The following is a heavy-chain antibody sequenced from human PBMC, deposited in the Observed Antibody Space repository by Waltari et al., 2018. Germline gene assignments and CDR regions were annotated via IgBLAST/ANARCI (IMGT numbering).Heavy chain of an antibody. D-gene: IGHD6-19*01. CDR2: IPLGTNA. Sequence: QVQLQESGPGLVKPSQTLSLTCTVSGGSISSGGYYWSWIRQHPGKGLEWVSNIPLGTNANYAESVRGRFTISRDNSKDTLYLQMNSLRVEDTAVYFCARHVSGPTRAAFDVWGQGTMVTVSP. V-gene: IGHV4-31*03. J-gene: IGHJ3*01. CDR1: GGSISSGGYY. CDR3: ARHVSGPTRAAFDV.